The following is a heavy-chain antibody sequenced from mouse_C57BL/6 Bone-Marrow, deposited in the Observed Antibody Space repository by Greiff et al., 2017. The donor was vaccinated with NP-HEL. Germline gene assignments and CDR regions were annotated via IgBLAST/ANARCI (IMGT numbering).Heavy chain of an antibody. CDR2: ISDGGSYT. J-gene: IGHJ3*01. V-gene: IGHV5-4*01. CDR1: GFTFSSYA. CDR3: ARDPPFFAY. Sequence: EVHLVESGGGLVKPGGSLKLSCAASGFTFSSYAMSWVRQTPEKRLEWVATISDGGSYTYYPDNVKGRFTISRDNAKNNLYLQMSHLESEDTAMYYCARDPPFFAYWGQGTLVTVSA.